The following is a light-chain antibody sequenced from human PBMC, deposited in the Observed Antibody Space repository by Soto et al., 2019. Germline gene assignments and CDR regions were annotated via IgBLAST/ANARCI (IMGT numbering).Light chain of an antibody. J-gene: IGLJ2*01. CDR2: DNS. Sequence: QAVVTQPPSVSGDPGQRVTISCTGTSSNIGAGYDVHWYQQLPGTAPKLLIYDNSNRPSGVPDRFSGFKSDTSASLVITGLQAEDEADYHCQCQDSSLSDVVFGGGTKLTVL. V-gene: IGLV1-40*01. CDR3: QCQDSSLSDVV. CDR1: SSNIGAGYD.